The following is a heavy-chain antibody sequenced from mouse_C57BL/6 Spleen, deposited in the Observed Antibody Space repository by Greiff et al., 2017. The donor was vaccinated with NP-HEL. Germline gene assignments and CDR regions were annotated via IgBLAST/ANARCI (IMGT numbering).Heavy chain of an antibody. J-gene: IGHJ4*01. V-gene: IGHV1-62-2*01. CDR1: GYTFTEYT. CDR2: FYPGSGSI. Sequence: VQLQESGAELVKPGASVKLSCKASGYTFTEYTIHWVKQRSGQGLEWIGWFYPGSGSIKYNEKFKDKATLTADKSSSTVYMELSRLTSEDSAVYFGARHEDEGGYGSSYYAMDYWGQGTSVTVSS. D-gene: IGHD1-1*01. CDR3: ARHEDEGGYGSSYYAMDY.